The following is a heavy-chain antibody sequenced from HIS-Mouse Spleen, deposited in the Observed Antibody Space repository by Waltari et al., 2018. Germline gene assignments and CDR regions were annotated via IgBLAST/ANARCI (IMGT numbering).Heavy chain of an antibody. Sequence: QLQLQESGPGLVKPSETLSLTCTVSGGSISSSSYYWGWIRPPPGKGLQWLGGIYYSGSTYYNPSLKSRVTISVDTSKNQFSLKLSSVTAADTAVYYCAREIPYSSSWYDWYFDLWGRGTLVTVSS. D-gene: IGHD6-13*01. V-gene: IGHV4-39*07. CDR3: AREIPYSSSWYDWYFDL. J-gene: IGHJ2*01. CDR1: GGSISSSSYY. CDR2: IYYSGST.